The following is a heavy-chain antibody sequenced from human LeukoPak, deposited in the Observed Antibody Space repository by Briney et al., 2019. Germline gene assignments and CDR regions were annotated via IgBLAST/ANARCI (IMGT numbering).Heavy chain of an antibody. D-gene: IGHD4-17*01. Sequence: GGSLGLSCAASGFTVSSNYMSWVRQAPGKGLEWVSIIFSGGSTYYADSVKGRFTISRDNSKNTLYLQMNSLRAEDTAVYYCAREAVTRNYFDYWGQGTLVTVSS. J-gene: IGHJ4*02. CDR2: IFSGGST. CDR3: AREAVTRNYFDY. CDR1: GFTVSSNY. V-gene: IGHV3-53*01.